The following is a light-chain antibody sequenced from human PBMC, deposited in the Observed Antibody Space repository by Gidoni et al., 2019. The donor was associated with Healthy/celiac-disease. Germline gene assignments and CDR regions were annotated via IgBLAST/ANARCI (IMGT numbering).Light chain of an antibody. CDR3: QQYLSFWT. J-gene: IGKJ1*01. V-gene: IGKV3-20*01. Sequence: EIVLTQSPGTLSLSPGERATLSCRASQSVSSYLAWYQQKPGQAPRLLIYAESNRATGIPDRFSGSGSGTDFTLTISRLEPEDFAVYYCQQYLSFWTFGQGTKVEIK. CDR1: QSVSSY. CDR2: AES.